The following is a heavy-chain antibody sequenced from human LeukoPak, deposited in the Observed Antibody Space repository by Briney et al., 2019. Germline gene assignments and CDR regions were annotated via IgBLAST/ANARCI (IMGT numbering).Heavy chain of an antibody. D-gene: IGHD6-13*01. CDR1: GGTFSSYT. V-gene: IGHV1-69*04. J-gene: IGHJ5*02. Sequence: ASVKVSCKASGGTFSSYTISWVRQAPGQGLEWMGRIIPILGIANYAQKFQGRVTITADKSTTTAYMELSSLRSEDTAVYYCARDVAAAASFDPWGQGTLVTVSS. CDR2: IIPILGIA. CDR3: ARDVAAAASFDP.